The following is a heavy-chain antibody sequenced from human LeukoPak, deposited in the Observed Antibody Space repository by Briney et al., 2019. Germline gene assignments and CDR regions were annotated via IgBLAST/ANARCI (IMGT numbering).Heavy chain of an antibody. CDR3: ARGGVATITRYYFDY. V-gene: IGHV1-69*13. CDR2: IIPIFGTA. Sequence: ASVKVSFKASGGTFSSYAISWVRQAPGQGLEWMGGIIPIFGTANYAQKFQGRVTITADESTSTAYMELSSLRSEDTAVYYCARGGVATITRYYFDYWGQGTLVTVSS. J-gene: IGHJ4*02. CDR1: GGTFSSYA. D-gene: IGHD5-24*01.